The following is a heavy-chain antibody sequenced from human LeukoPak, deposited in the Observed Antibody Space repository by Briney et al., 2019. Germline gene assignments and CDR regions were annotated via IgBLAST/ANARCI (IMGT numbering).Heavy chain of an antibody. V-gene: IGHV4-28*01. CDR2: IYYSGNT. J-gene: IGHJ3*02. D-gene: IGHD4-23*01. CDR3: ARIREYGGNPNAFDI. Sequence: SETLSLTCTVSGYSISSNNWWAWIRQPPGKGLEWIGYIYYSGNTYYSPSLKSRVTMSLDTSKNQSSLKLSSVTAVDTAVYYCARIREYGGNPNAFDIWGQGTMVTVSS. CDR1: GYSISSNNW.